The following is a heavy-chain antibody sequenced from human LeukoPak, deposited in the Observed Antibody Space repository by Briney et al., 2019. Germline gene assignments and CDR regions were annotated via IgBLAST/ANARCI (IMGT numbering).Heavy chain of an antibody. Sequence: SETLSLTCTVSGGSFSSGSYYWSRIRQHPGKGLEWIGYISNTGNAYYDPSLKSRVSISIDTSKRQFSLKVRSVTAADTAVYYCARAPAMAYFDYWGQGTLVSVSS. CDR3: ARAPAMAYFDY. CDR1: GGSFSSGSYY. D-gene: IGHD3-16*01. J-gene: IGHJ4*02. V-gene: IGHV4-31*03. CDR2: ISNTGNA.